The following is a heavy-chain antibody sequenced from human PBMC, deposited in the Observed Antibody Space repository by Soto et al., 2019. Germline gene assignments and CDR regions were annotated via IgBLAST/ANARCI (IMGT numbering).Heavy chain of an antibody. CDR1: GGSISSYY. Sequence: SETLSLTCTVSGGSISSYYWSWIRQPAGKGLEWIGRIYTSGSTNCNPSLKSRVTMSVDTSKNQFSLKLSSVTAADTAVYYCARDGHAYSSSWYDYWGQGTLVTVSS. CDR3: ARDGHAYSSSWYDY. J-gene: IGHJ4*02. CDR2: IYTSGST. V-gene: IGHV4-4*07. D-gene: IGHD6-13*01.